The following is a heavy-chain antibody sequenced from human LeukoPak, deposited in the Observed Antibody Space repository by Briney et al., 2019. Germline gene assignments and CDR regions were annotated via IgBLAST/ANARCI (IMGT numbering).Heavy chain of an antibody. CDR3: AKGGDYGDFAPY. CDR2: ISYDGSNK. J-gene: IGHJ4*02. CDR1: GFTFSSYG. D-gene: IGHD4-17*01. Sequence: PGGSLRLSCAASGFTFSSYGMHWVRQAPGKGLEWVAVISYDGSNKYYADSVKGRFTISRDNSKNTLYLQMNSLRAGDTAVYYCAKGGDYGDFAPYWGQGTLVTVSS. V-gene: IGHV3-30*18.